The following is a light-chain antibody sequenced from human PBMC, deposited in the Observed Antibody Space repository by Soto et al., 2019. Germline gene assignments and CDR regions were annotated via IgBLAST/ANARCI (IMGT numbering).Light chain of an antibody. Sequence: EVVMTQSPATLSLSPGERATLSCRASQSVSSDLAWYKQKPGQAPRLLIYGASTRATDIPARFCGGGSGTEFTLTISNLQSEDFGIYYCQQYNDWPPITFGPGTKVDIK. CDR3: QQYNDWPPIT. CDR1: QSVSSD. V-gene: IGKV3-15*01. J-gene: IGKJ3*01. CDR2: GAS.